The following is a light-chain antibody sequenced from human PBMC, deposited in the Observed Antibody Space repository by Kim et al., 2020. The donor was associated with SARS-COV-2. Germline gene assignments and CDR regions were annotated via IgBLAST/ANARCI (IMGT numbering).Light chain of an antibody. V-gene: IGLV10-54*01. Sequence: QAGLTQPPSVSKDLRQTATLTCTGNSNNVANQGAAWLQQHQGHPPKLLSFRNNSRPSGISGRLSASRSGNTASLTITGLLPEDEADYYCSAWDTTLSAWLFGGGTQLTVL. CDR2: RNN. CDR3: SAWDTTLSAWL. CDR1: SNNVANQG. J-gene: IGLJ2*01.